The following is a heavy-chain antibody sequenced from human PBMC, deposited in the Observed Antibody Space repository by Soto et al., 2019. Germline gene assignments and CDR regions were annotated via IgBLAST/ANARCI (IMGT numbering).Heavy chain of an antibody. V-gene: IGHV3-23*01. CDR3: ANRDTSDWHYFDS. CDR2: ISGSGAST. CDR1: GLSFSSYG. D-gene: IGHD6-19*01. J-gene: IGHJ4*02. Sequence: EVQLLESGGGFIQPGGSLRLSCVASGLSFSSYGMSWVRQAPGQGLEWVSVISGSGASTLSADSVKGRFTISRDNSKHTLYLQMNSLRVEDTAVYYCANRDTSDWHYFDSWGQGTLVTVSS.